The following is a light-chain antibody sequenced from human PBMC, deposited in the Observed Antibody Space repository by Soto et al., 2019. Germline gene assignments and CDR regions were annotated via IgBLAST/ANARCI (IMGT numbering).Light chain of an antibody. J-gene: IGLJ3*02. CDR3: EACDDSLSGPV. Sequence: QSVLTQPPSASGTPGQRVTISCSGSSSNIGSNYVYWYQQLPGTAPKLLIYRNNQRPSGVPDRFSGSKSGTSASLAISGLRAEDEADYYCEACDDSLSGPVFGGGTKLTVL. CDR1: SSNIGSNY. CDR2: RNN. V-gene: IGLV1-47*01.